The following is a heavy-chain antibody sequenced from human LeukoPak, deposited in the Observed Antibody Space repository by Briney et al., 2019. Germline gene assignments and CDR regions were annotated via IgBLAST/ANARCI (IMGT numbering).Heavy chain of an antibody. D-gene: IGHD3-3*01. Sequence: SETLSLTCTVSGGSISSYYWSWIRQPPGKGLEWIGYVLYIENANYNPSLKSRVTISVDTSKNQFSLKLSSVTAADTAVYYCARGPIFGIVYNWFDPWGQGTLVTVSS. J-gene: IGHJ5*02. CDR3: ARGPIFGIVYNWFDP. CDR1: GGSISSYY. CDR2: VLYIENA. V-gene: IGHV4-59*01.